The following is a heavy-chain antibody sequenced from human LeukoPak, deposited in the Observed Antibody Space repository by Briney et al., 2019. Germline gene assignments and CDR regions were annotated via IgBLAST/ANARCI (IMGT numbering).Heavy chain of an antibody. V-gene: IGHV1-69*06. CDR3: ARRRTAAYDY. D-gene: IGHD2-2*01. CDR1: GGTFSSYA. Sequence: SVMVSCKASGGTFSSYAISWVRQAPGQGLEWMGGIIPIFGTTNYAQKLQGRVTITADKSTSTAYMALSSLRSEDTAVYYCARRRTAAYDYWGQGTLVTVSS. CDR2: IIPIFGTT. J-gene: IGHJ4*02.